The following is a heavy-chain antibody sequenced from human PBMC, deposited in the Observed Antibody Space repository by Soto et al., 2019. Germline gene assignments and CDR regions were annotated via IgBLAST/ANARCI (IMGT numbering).Heavy chain of an antibody. CDR1: GFTFSSYA. J-gene: IGHJ3*02. Sequence: PGGSLRLSCAASGFTFSSYAMSWVRQAPGKGLEWVSAISGSGGSTYYADSVKGRFTISRDNSKNTLYLQMNSLRAEDTAVYYWAKFFFFYFSSGDYPDSPSGFSDAFDIWGQGTMVPVSS. CDR2: ISGSGGST. V-gene: IGHV3-23*01. D-gene: IGHD3-22*01. CDR3: AKFFFFYFSSGDYPDSPSGFSDAFDI.